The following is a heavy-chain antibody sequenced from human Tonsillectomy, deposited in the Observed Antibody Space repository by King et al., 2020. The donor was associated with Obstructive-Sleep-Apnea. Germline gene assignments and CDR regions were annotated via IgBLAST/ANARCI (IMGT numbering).Heavy chain of an antibody. CDR3: ARGSSSWYPDYFDF. CDR1: GGSFSDYY. D-gene: IGHD6-13*01. Sequence: VQLQQWGAGLLKPSETLSLTCAVYGGSFSDYYWSWIRQPPGKGLEWIGEINHSGSTNSNPSLKSRVTISVDTSKNQFSLKLSSVTAADTAVYYCARGSSSWYPDYFDFWGLGTLVTVSS. CDR2: INHSGST. J-gene: IGHJ4*02. V-gene: IGHV4-34*01.